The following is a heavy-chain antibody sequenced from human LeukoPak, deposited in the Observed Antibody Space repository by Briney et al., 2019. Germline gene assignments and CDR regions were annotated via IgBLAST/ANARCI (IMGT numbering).Heavy chain of an antibody. CDR2: ISGSGGST. Sequence: PGGSLRLSCAASGFTFSSYAMSWVRQAPGKGLEWVSAISGSGGSTYYADSVKGRFTISRDNSKNTLYLQMNSLRAEDTAVYYCAKPVLMLFGESPGYWGQGTLVTVSS. V-gene: IGHV3-23*01. CDR1: GFTFSSYA. D-gene: IGHD3-10*02. CDR3: AKPVLMLFGESPGY. J-gene: IGHJ4*02.